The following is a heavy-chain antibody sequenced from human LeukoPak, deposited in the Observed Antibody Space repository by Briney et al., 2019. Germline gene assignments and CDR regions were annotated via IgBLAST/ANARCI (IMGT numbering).Heavy chain of an antibody. CDR3: ARGYYYDSSGYYPGGDY. Sequence: ASVKVSCKASGYTFTGYYMHWVRQAPGQGLEWMGWINPNSGGTNYAQKFQGRVTMTRDTSTSTVYMELSSLRSEDTAVYYCARGYYYDSSGYYPGGDYWGQGTLVTVSS. J-gene: IGHJ4*02. CDR2: INPNSGGT. V-gene: IGHV1-2*02. CDR1: GYTFTGYY. D-gene: IGHD3-22*01.